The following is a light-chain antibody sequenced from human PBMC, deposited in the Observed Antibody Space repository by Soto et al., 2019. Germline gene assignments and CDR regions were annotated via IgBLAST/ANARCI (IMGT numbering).Light chain of an antibody. CDR1: QSISSY. V-gene: IGKV1-39*01. J-gene: IGKJ1*01. CDR3: QQSYSRVT. Sequence: DIQMTQSPSSLSASVGDGVTITCRASQSISSYVSWYQQKPGKAPKLLIYAASRLQSGVRSRFRCSRSGTDFTLTISSLQPEDVATYYCQQSYSRVTFGQGTKVEIK. CDR2: AAS.